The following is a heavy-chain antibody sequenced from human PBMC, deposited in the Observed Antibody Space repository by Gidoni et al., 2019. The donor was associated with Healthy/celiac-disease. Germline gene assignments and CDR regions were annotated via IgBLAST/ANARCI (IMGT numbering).Heavy chain of an antibody. CDR1: GFTFSSYA. CDR3: ARDLHATYYYDSSGHPANYNAFDI. Sequence: EVQLVESGGGLVQPGGSLRLSCAASGFTFSSYAMPWVRQAPGKGLEYVSAISSNGGSTYYANSVKGRFTISRDNSKNTLYLQMGSLRAEDMAVYYCARDLHATYYYDSSGHPANYNAFDIWGQGTMVTVSS. D-gene: IGHD3-22*01. J-gene: IGHJ3*02. V-gene: IGHV3-64*01. CDR2: ISSNGGST.